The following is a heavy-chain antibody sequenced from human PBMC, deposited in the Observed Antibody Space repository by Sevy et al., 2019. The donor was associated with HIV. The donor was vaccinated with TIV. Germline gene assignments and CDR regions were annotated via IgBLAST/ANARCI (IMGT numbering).Heavy chain of an antibody. V-gene: IGHV3-11*01. Sequence: GGSLRLSCAASGFIFSDFYMSWVRQAPGKGLEWISYISSRGTTIYYADSVKGRFTISRDNAKNSLYLQMNSLTADDTAVYYCARDHVVVEPLANYGMDVWGPGTTVTVSS. CDR2: ISSRGTTI. D-gene: IGHD2-2*01. J-gene: IGHJ6*02. CDR1: GFIFSDFY. CDR3: ARDHVVVEPLANYGMDV.